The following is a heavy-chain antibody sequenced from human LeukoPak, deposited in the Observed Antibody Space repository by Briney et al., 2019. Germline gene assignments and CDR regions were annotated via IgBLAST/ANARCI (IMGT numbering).Heavy chain of an antibody. CDR1: GGSFSSYF. Sequence: SETLSLTCAVFGGSFSSYFWSWIRQSPGTGLEWIGEINHSGSTNYNPSLKSRVTISLGTSKNQFSLRLSSVTAADTAVYYCTYSGSNYPDYWGQGTLVIVSS. D-gene: IGHD1-26*01. V-gene: IGHV4-34*01. CDR2: INHSGST. CDR3: TYSGSNYPDY. J-gene: IGHJ4*02.